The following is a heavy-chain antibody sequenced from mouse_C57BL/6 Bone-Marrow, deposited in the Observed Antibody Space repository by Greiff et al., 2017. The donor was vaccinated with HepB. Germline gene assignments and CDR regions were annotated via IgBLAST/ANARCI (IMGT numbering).Heavy chain of an antibody. V-gene: IGHV1-64*01. CDR3: VSSPYWYFDV. Sequence: NEKFKSKATLTVDKSSSTAYMQLSSLTSEDSAVYYCVSSPYWYFDVWGTGTTVTVSS. D-gene: IGHD1-1*01. J-gene: IGHJ1*03.